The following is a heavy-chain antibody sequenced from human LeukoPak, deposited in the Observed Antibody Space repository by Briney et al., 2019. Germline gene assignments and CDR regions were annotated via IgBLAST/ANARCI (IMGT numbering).Heavy chain of an antibody. Sequence: SETLSLACSFSVDSFSAYYWTCIRRPPGGSLEWIGHIYFRGSTKYNPSLKNRVTISVDTSKNQVYLALTSVTAADAAVYYCARAMRWTSGPVELGWFDRWGQGTLVTVSS. J-gene: IGHJ5*02. D-gene: IGHD1-1*01. CDR3: ARAMRWTSGPVELGWFDR. V-gene: IGHV4-59*01. CDR2: IYFRGST. CDR1: VDSFSAYY.